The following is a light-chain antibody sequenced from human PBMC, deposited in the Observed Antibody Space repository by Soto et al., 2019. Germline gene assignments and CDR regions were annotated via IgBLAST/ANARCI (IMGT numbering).Light chain of an antibody. CDR1: SSDIGSYNY. CDR2: DVS. V-gene: IGLV2-14*01. CDR3: SSYTSSSTLV. J-gene: IGLJ2*01. Sequence: SALTQPASVSGSPGQSITISCTGTSSDIGSYNYVSWYQQHPGKAPKLMIYDVSNRPSGVSNRFSGSKSGSTASLTISGLRAEDEADYYCSSYTSSSTLVFGGGTKLTVL.